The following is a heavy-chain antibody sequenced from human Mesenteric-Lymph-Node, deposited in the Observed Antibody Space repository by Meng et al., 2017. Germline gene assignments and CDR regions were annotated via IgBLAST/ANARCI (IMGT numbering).Heavy chain of an antibody. Sequence: RLVGSGGGLGNPGGSLRLSCAASGFTFWQYGMHWVRQAPGKGLEWVAVISYDGSNKYYADSVKGRFTISRDNSKNTLYLQMNSLRAEDTAVYYCARDHTTLSSGLGIDYWGQGTLVTVSS. D-gene: IGHD1-1*01. V-gene: IGHV3-30*05. CDR1: GFTFWQYG. CDR3: ARDHTTLSSGLGIDY. CDR2: ISYDGSNK. J-gene: IGHJ4*02.